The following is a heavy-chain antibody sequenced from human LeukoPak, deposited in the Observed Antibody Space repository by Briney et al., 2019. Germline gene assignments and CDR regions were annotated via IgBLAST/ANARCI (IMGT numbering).Heavy chain of an antibody. CDR3: TSPPRNDYNDAINI. V-gene: IGHV3-73*01. Sequence: GGSLRLFCAASGLTFSGPSMLWVRQASGKGLPWVGRIRSKTTSYATAYATSVKGRFTISRDDSKNTAYQQMTSLKSDDTAVYSCTSPPRNDYNDAINIWGQGTMVTVSS. J-gene: IGHJ3*02. CDR1: GLTFSGPS. D-gene: IGHD5-24*01. CDR2: IRSKTTSYAT.